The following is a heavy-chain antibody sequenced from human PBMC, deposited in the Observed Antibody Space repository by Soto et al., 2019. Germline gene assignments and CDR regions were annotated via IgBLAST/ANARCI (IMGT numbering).Heavy chain of an antibody. CDR2: ISDTGVGT. V-gene: IGHV3-23*01. J-gene: IGHJ4*02. Sequence: EVQLLESGGGLVQPGGPLRLSCADSGFTFSSYAVSWVRQAPGKGLEWVSSISDTGVGTYYGDSVKGRFTISRDNSKNTLYLQMNSLRAEDTAVYYCAKNVTTTAFDYWGQGTLVTVSS. CDR3: AKNVTTTAFDY. D-gene: IGHD4-17*01. CDR1: GFTFSSYA.